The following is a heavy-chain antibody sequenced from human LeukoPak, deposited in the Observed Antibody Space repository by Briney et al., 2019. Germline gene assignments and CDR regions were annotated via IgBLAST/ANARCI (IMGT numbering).Heavy chain of an antibody. CDR3: AKDRGSGRVRGVIINY. Sequence: GGSLRLSCAASGFTFSSYGVHWVRQAPGKGLEWVAVISFDGRNIYYADSVKGRFTISRDNSKNTLYLQMNSLRAEDTAVYYCAKDRGSGRVRGVIINYWGQGTLVTVSS. CDR1: GFTFSSYG. CDR2: ISFDGRNI. D-gene: IGHD3-10*01. J-gene: IGHJ4*02. V-gene: IGHV3-30*18.